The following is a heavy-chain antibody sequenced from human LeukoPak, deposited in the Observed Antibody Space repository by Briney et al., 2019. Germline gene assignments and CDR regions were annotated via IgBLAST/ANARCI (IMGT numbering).Heavy chain of an antibody. Sequence: PGGSLRLSCAAPGFTFSSYGMHWVRQAPGKGLEWVALISFDGSNQYYADSMKGRFTISRDNSKNTLYLQMNSLGAEDTAVYYCAKPPEVGATVGYFDYWGQGTLVTVSS. CDR1: GFTFSSYG. J-gene: IGHJ4*02. CDR3: AKPPEVGATVGYFDY. D-gene: IGHD1-26*01. CDR2: ISFDGSNQ. V-gene: IGHV3-30*18.